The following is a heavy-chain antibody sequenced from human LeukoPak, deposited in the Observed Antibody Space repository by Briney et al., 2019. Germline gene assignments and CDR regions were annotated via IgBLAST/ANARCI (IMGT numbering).Heavy chain of an antibody. J-gene: IGHJ4*02. CDR2: IYSGGST. Sequence: GGSLRLSCAASGFTFSSYSMNWVRQAPGKGLEWVSLIYSGGSTYYADSVKGRFTISRDNSRNTLYLQMNSLRAEDTAVYYCARDAVEQQMVHYFAYWGQGAQVTVSS. V-gene: IGHV3-53*01. CDR1: GFTFSSYS. CDR3: ARDAVEQQMVHYFAY. D-gene: IGHD6-13*01.